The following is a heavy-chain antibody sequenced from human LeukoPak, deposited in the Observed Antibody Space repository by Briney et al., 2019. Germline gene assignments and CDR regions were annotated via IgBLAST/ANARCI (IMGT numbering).Heavy chain of an antibody. CDR2: ISGSGGST. J-gene: IGHJ3*02. Sequence: PGGSLRLSCAASGFTFSSYAMSWVRQAPGKGLEWVSAISGSGGSTYYADSVKGRFTISRDNSKNTLYLQMNSLRAEDTAVYYCARDWENYYDSSYYAFDIWGQGTMVTVSS. V-gene: IGHV3-23*01. CDR1: GFTFSSYA. CDR3: ARDWENYYDSSYYAFDI. D-gene: IGHD3-22*01.